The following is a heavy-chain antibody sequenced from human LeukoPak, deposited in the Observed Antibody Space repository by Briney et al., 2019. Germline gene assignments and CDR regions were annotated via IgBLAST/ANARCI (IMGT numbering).Heavy chain of an antibody. D-gene: IGHD2-2*01. V-gene: IGHV1-8*01. CDR3: ARSGYCSSTSCYRH. Sequence: ASVKVSCKASGYTFTSYDINWVRQATGQGLEWMGWTSPNSGNTGYAQKFQGRVTMTRNTSISTAYMELSSLRSEDTAVYYCARSGYCSSTSCYRHWGQGTLVTVSS. CDR2: TSPNSGNT. CDR1: GYTFTSYD. J-gene: IGHJ4*02.